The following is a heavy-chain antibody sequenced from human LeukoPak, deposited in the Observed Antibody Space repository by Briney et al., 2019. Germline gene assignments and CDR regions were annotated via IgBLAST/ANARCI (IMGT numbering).Heavy chain of an antibody. J-gene: IGHJ3*02. D-gene: IGHD7-27*01. CDR1: GVSFSSYY. CDR2: IYSSGNT. CDR3: ARERGDLRGDAFDI. Sequence: SETLSLTCTVSGVSFSSYYWTWLRQPAGKGLEWFGRIYSSGNTNYNPSLESRVTMSIDTSKKQISLKLTSVTAADTAVYYCARERGDLRGDAFDIWGQGTMVTVSS. V-gene: IGHV4-4*07.